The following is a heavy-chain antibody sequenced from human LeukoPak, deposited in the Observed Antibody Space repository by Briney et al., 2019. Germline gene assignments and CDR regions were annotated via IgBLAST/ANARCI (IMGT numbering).Heavy chain of an antibody. D-gene: IGHD3-9*01. CDR2: INHSGST. V-gene: IGHV4-34*01. Sequence: PSETLSLTCAVYGGSFSGYYWSWIRQPPGKGLEWIGEINHSGSTNYNPSLKSRVTISVDTSKNQFSLKLSSVTAADMAVYYCARGMTGDYWGQGTLVTVSS. CDR3: ARGMTGDY. J-gene: IGHJ4*02. CDR1: GGSFSGYY.